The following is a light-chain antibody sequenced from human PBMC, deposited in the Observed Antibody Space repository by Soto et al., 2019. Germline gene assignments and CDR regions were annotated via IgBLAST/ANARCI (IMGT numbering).Light chain of an antibody. CDR3: QQYNNWPLT. Sequence: EIVLTQSPGTLSLSPGERATLSCRASLSVSSNYVAWYQQKPGQAPRLLIYGASSRATGIPDRFSGSGSGTEFTLTISSLQSEDFAVYYCQQYNNWPLTFGQGTRLEI. CDR1: LSVSSN. V-gene: IGKV3D-15*01. CDR2: GAS. J-gene: IGKJ5*01.